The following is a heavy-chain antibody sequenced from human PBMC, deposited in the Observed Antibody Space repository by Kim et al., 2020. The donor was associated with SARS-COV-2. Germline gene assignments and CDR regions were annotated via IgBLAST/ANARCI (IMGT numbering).Heavy chain of an antibody. CDR3: AKLSGADYFDV. Sequence: SETLSLTCTISGASIRRSTLNYGGCLRQAPGRGLEWIGNIYYNGKSFYNPSLELRATLDVSSTEHQTFLILNSVTAAATAVYYCAKLSGADYFDV. CDR2: IYYNGKS. D-gene: IGHD5-12*01. V-gene: IGHV4-39*01. J-gene: IGHJ3*01. CDR1: GASIRRSTLNY.